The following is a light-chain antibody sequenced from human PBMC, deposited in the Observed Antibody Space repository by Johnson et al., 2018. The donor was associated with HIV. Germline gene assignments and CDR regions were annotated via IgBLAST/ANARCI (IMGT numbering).Light chain of an antibody. J-gene: IGLJ1*01. CDR3: GTWDSSLSAYV. Sequence: SVLTQPPSVSAAPGQKVTVSCSGSSSNIGSNDVSWYQQFPGAAPKLLIYENNKRPSGIPDRFSGSKSGTSATLGITGLQTGDAADYYCGTWDSSLSAYVFGTGTKVTVL. V-gene: IGLV1-51*02. CDR2: ENN. CDR1: SSNIGSND.